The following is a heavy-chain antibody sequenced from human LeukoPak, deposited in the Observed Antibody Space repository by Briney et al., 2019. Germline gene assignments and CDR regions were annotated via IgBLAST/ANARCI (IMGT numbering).Heavy chain of an antibody. CDR2: ISSSSSYT. Sequence: GGSLRLACAASGFTFSDYYMSWIRQAPGKGLEWVSYISSSSSYTNYADSVKGRFTISRDNAKNSLYLQMNSLRAEDTAVYYCARDHSGSYKYYFDYWGQGTLVTVSS. CDR1: GFTFSDYY. V-gene: IGHV3-11*06. D-gene: IGHD1-26*01. CDR3: ARDHSGSYKYYFDY. J-gene: IGHJ4*02.